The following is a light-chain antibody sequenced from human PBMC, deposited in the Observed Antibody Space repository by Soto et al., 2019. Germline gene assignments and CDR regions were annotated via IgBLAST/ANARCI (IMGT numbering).Light chain of an antibody. CDR3: CSYAGSVV. J-gene: IGLJ2*01. Sequence: QSVLTQPRSVSGSPGQSVTISCTGTSSDVGGYNYVSWYQQHPGKAPKHMIYDVSKRPSGVPDRFSGSKSGNTASLTISGLQAEDEADYYCCSYAGSVVFGGGTQLTVL. CDR1: SSDVGGYNY. V-gene: IGLV2-11*01. CDR2: DVS.